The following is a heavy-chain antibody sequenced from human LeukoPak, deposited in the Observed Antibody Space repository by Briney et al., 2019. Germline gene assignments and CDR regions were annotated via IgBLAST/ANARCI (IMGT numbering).Heavy chain of an antibody. CDR1: GYRFNSFW. V-gene: IGHV5-51*01. CDR3: ARRSVAAGGYFFDY. CDR2: IYPGDSDA. D-gene: IGHD6-13*01. Sequence: ESLKISCQGFGYRFNSFWIGWVRQMPGKGLEWMGIIYPGDSDARYSPSIQGQVTLSLDRSTSTAYLQWSSLKASDSAIYYCARRSVAAGGYFFDYWGQGTRVTVSS. J-gene: IGHJ4*02.